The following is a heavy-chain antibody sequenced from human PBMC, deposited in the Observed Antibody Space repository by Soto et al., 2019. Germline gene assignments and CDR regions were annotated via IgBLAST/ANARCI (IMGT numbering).Heavy chain of an antibody. CDR2: IRGSGDNT. CDR3: ARDLPGTISRAHVFEAFDI. J-gene: IGHJ3*02. Sequence: DEQLVESGGDLVQPGGSLRLSCAASGFVFRTNAMSWVRQRPGQGLEWVSAIRGSGDNTYYTDSVKGRFTISRDNTKNLLYLQMSSLRVEDTAVYYCARDLPGTISRAHVFEAFDIWGHGTTVTVSS. D-gene: IGHD5-12*01. V-gene: IGHV3-23*04. CDR1: GFVFRTNA.